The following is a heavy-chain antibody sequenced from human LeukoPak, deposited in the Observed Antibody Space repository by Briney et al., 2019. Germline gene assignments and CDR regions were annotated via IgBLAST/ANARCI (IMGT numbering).Heavy chain of an antibody. J-gene: IGHJ3*02. CDR2: IWDDGSNK. V-gene: IGHV3-33*01. CDR1: GFTFSSYG. CDR3: ARAEVPAALKSGAFDI. D-gene: IGHD2-2*01. Sequence: GGSLRLSCAASGFTFSSYGMHWVRQAPGKGLEWVAVIWDDGSNKYYADSVKGRFTISRDNSKNTLYLQMNSLRAEDTAVYYCARAEVPAALKSGAFDIWAKGQWSPSLQ.